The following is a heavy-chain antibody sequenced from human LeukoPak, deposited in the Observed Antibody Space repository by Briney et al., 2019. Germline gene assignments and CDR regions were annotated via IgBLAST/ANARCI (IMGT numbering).Heavy chain of an antibody. Sequence: MSSETLSLTCTVSGDSISSSSDYWGWIRQPPGKGLEWIGTIYYSGSTYYNPSLKSRVTVSVDTSKNQFSLKLNSVTAADTAVYYCARSCFRAAGKGFDPWGQGTLVTVSS. CDR3: ARSCFRAAGKGFDP. CDR1: GDSISSSSDY. V-gene: IGHV4-39*01. J-gene: IGHJ5*02. D-gene: IGHD6-13*01. CDR2: IYYSGST.